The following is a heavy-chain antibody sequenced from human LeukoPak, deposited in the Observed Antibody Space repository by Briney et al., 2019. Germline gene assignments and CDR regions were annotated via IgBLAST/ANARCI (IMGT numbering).Heavy chain of an antibody. J-gene: IGHJ6*02. CDR1: GYTLTTSD. V-gene: IGHV1-8*01. CDR3: GRVQSGSLLRYGMDV. CDR2: MNPNTGHT. Sequence: ASVKVSCKASGYTLTTSDINWVRQATGQGLEWMGWMNPNTGHTGFTQKLQGRVTMTRSTPMNTAYMELSSLRSEDTAVYFCGRVQSGSLLRYGMDVWGQGTTVTVSS. D-gene: IGHD3-10*01.